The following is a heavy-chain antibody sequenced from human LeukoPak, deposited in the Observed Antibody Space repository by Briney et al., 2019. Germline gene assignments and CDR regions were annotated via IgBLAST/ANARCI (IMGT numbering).Heavy chain of an antibody. CDR2: INPNSGGT. CDR3: ARDLSGISSATDAFDM. V-gene: IGHV1-2*05. J-gene: IGHJ3*02. CDR1: GYTFTAYY. D-gene: IGHD1-14*01. Sequence: ASVKVSCRASGYTFTAYYIHWVRQAPGQGLEWMGRINPNSGGTDSTQNFQGRVTMTRDTSMDTAYMELSSLRSDDTVLYYCARDLSGISSATDAFDMWGQGTKVTVSS.